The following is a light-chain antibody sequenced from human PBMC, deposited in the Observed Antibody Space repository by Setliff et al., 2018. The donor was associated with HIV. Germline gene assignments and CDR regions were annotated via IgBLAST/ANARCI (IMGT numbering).Light chain of an antibody. CDR2: EVS. Sequence: QSVLTQPASVSGSPGQSITISCTGTSSDVGGYNYVSWYQQHPGKAPKLMIYEVSNRPSGVSNRFSGPKSGNTASLTISGLQAEDEADYYCSSYTNTNTGVFGTGTKVTVL. V-gene: IGLV2-14*01. CDR3: SSYTNTNTGV. CDR1: SSDVGGYNY. J-gene: IGLJ1*01.